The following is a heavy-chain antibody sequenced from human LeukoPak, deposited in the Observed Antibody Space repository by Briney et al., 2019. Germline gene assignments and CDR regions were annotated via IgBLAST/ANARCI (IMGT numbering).Heavy chain of an antibody. CDR2: FYNNGRN. J-gene: IGHJ4*02. V-gene: IGHV4-59*01. Sequence: SETLSLTCTVSGGSINSSYWSWIRQPPGKGLEWIGFFYNNGRNNINPSLKSRVTISADTSKNQVSLILKSVTAADTAVYYCASSGRNGWGHFFDYWGQGNLLAVSS. CDR3: ASSGRNGWGHFFDY. D-gene: IGHD1-26*01. CDR1: GGSINSSY.